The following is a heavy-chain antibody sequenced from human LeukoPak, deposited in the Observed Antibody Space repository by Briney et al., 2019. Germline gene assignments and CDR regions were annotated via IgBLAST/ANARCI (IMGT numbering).Heavy chain of an antibody. CDR3: ARGRLVRGVRFDY. CDR1: GGSFSGYY. V-gene: IGHV4-34*01. J-gene: IGHJ4*02. CDR2: INHSGST. Sequence: SETLSLTCAVYGGSFSGYYWSWIRQPPGKGLEWIGEINHSGSTNYNPSLKSRVTISVDTSKNQFSLKLSSVTAADTAVYYCARGRLVRGVRFDYWGQGTLVTVSS. D-gene: IGHD3-10*01.